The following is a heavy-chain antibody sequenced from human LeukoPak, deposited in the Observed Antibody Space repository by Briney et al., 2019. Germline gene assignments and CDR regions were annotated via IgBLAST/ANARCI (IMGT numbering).Heavy chain of an antibody. CDR2: ISGSGGNT. CDR1: GFTLSSYA. D-gene: IGHD4-17*01. V-gene: IGHV3-23*01. CDR3: ARGRGGDYVPSRFDY. Sequence: GGSLRLSCSASGFTLSSYAMGWVRQAPGKGLEWVSSISGSGGNTYYADSVEGRFTISRDNSKNTLYLQMNNPRAEDTAVYYCARGRGGDYVPSRFDYWGQGTLVTVSS. J-gene: IGHJ4*02.